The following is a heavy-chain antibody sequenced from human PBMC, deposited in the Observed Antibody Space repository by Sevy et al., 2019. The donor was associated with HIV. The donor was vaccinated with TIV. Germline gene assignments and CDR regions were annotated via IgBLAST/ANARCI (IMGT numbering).Heavy chain of an antibody. CDR2: IYDSGRT. D-gene: IGHD3-22*01. J-gene: IGHJ4*02. CDR3: ARSLNNYDSGDYQMGLDY. Sequence: SETLSLTCTVSGGSFSGYYWSWIRQPPGKGLEWIGYIYDSGRTNYNPSLKSRVTISVDTSKNQFSLKLNSVTAADTAVYHCARSLNNYDSGDYQMGLDYWGQGTLVTVSS. CDR1: GGSFSGYY. V-gene: IGHV4-59*01.